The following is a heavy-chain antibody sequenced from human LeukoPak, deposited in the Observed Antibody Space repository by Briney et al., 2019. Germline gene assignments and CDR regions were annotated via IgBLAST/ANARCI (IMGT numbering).Heavy chain of an antibody. V-gene: IGHV3-21*01. Sequence: GGPLRLSCAASGFTFSSYSINWVRQAPGKGLEWVSSIIVRSNYIYYADSVRGRFSISRDDARDSLYLEMNSLRAEDSAVYYCVRLRRNSDRSGYYYYYDYWGQGTLVTVSS. CDR3: VRLRRNSDRSGYYYYYDY. CDR2: IIVRSNYI. J-gene: IGHJ4*02. CDR1: GFTFSSYS. D-gene: IGHD3-22*01.